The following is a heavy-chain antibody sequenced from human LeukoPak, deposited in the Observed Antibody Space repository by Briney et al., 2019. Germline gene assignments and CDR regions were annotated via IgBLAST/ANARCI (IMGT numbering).Heavy chain of an antibody. CDR3: ARHFYSGYDLIDY. D-gene: IGHD5-12*01. CDR2: IYPSDSYT. J-gene: IGHJ4*02. V-gene: IGHV5-10-1*01. CDR1: GFSFTTYL. Sequence: GESLRISYQGSGFSFTTYLISWVRQMPGKGLEWMGRIYPSDSYTNYSPSFQGRVTISADKSISTAYLQLTSLRASDTAIYYCARHFYSGYDLIDYWGQGTLVTAS.